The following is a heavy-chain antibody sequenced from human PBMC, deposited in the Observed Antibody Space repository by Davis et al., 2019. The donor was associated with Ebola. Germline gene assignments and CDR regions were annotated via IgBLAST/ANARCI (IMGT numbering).Heavy chain of an antibody. J-gene: IGHJ4*02. CDR2: IYPGDSDT. CDR1: GYDFSSDW. V-gene: IGHV5-51*01. D-gene: IGHD3-22*01. Sequence: QVSCKGSGYDFSSDWIAWMRQMSGKGLEWMGIIYPGDSDTRYSPSFQGQVTISADKSISTAYLQWNSLKASDNGIYSCAIAKYDFTNSGYFYDDWGQGTLLTVSS. CDR3: AIAKYDFTNSGYFYDD.